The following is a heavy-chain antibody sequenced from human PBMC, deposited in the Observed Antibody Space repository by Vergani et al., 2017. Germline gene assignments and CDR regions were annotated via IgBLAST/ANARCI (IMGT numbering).Heavy chain of an antibody. D-gene: IGHD5/OR15-5a*01. CDR3: TKSSRGYTVYFFDY. Sequence: EVQLLESGGGLVQPGGSLRLSCEASGFSFPGYAMSWVRQAPGKGLEWVSSVSGSSATPYYADSVKGRFIMSRDNSKNTLHLQMNSLRADDSAVYYCTKSSRGYTVYFFDYGGQGTLATVSS. CDR1: GFSFPGYA. CDR2: VSGSSATP. V-gene: IGHV3-23*01. J-gene: IGHJ4*02.